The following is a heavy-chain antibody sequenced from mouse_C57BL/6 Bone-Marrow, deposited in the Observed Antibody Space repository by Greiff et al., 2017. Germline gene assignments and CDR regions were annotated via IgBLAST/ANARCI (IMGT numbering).Heavy chain of an antibody. CDR2: IWSGGST. Sequence: VQLQQSGPGLVQPSQSLSITCTVSGFSLTSYGVHWVRQSPGKGLEWLGVIWSGGSTDYNAAFISRLSISKDNSKSQVFFKMNSLQADDTAIYYCARVDYYSNSEGYYYAMDYWGQGTSVTVSS. CDR3: ARVDYYSNSEGYYYAMDY. CDR1: GFSLTSYG. V-gene: IGHV2-2*01. J-gene: IGHJ4*01. D-gene: IGHD2-5*01.